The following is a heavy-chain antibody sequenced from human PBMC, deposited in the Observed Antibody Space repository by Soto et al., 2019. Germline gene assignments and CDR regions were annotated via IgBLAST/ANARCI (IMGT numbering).Heavy chain of an antibody. CDR3: TTSTIGNWFDP. D-gene: IGHD4-17*01. J-gene: IGHJ5*02. Sequence: SETLSLTCTVSGGSISSYYWSWIRQPPGKGLEWIGYIYYSGSTSYNPSLKSRVTISVDTSKNQFSLKLSSVTAADTAVYYCTTSTIGNWFDPWGQGTLVTVSS. CDR1: GGSISSYY. CDR2: IYYSGST. V-gene: IGHV4-59*01.